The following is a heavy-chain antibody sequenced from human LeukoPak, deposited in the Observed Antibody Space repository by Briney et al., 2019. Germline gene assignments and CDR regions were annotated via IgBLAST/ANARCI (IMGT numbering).Heavy chain of an antibody. CDR3: ARGDIWFGEYDYSYYFDY. Sequence: SETLSLTCAVYGGSFSGYYWSWIRRPPGKGLEWIGEINHSGSTNYNPSLKSRVTISVDTSKNQFSLKLSSVTAADTAVYYCARGDIWFGEYDYSYYFDYWGQGTLVTVSS. CDR1: GGSFSGYY. V-gene: IGHV4-34*01. CDR2: INHSGST. J-gene: IGHJ4*02. D-gene: IGHD3-10*01.